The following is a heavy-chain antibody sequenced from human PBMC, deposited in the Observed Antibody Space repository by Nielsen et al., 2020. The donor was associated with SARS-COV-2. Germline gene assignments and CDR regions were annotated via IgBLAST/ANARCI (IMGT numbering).Heavy chain of an antibody. CDR3: ARSGGVDPSYWYFDL. CDR2: ISSSGSTI. V-gene: IGHV3-11*01. D-gene: IGHD2-8*01. J-gene: IGHJ2*01. Sequence: GGSLRLSCAASEFTFSDYYMSWIRQAPGKGLEWVSYISSSGSTIYYADSVKGRFTISRDNAKNSLYLQMNSLRAEDTAVYYCARSGGVDPSYWYFDLWGRGTLVTVSS. CDR1: EFTFSDYY.